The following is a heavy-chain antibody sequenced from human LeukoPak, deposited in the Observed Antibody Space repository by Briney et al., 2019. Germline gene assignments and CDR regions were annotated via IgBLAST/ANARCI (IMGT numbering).Heavy chain of an antibody. CDR3: AKVRSDDIVLMVAYYYYYYGMDV. J-gene: IGHJ6*02. D-gene: IGHD2-8*01. Sequence: GGSLRLSCAASGFTFSSYAMHWVRQAPGKGLEWVAVISYDGSNKYYADSVKGRFTISRDNSKNTLYLQMNSLRAEDAAVYYCAKVRSDDIVLMVAYYYYYYGMDVWGQGTTVTVSS. CDR2: ISYDGSNK. CDR1: GFTFSSYA. V-gene: IGHV3-30*04.